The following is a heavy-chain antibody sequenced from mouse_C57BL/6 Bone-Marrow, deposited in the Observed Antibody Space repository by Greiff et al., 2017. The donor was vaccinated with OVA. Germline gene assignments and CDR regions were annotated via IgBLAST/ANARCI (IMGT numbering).Heavy chain of an antibody. CDR1: GFTFSSYG. Sequence: EVKLMESGGDLVKPGGSLKLSCAASGFTFSSYGMSWVRQTPDKRLEWVATISSGGSYTYYPDSVKGRFTISRDNAKNTLYLQMSSLKSEDTAMYYCARQSWAWFAYWGQGTLVTVSA. CDR3: ARQSWAWFAY. CDR2: ISSGGSYT. V-gene: IGHV5-6*01. D-gene: IGHD4-1*01. J-gene: IGHJ3*01.